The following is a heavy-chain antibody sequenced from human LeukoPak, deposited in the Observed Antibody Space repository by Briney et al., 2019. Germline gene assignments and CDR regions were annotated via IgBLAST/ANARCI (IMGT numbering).Heavy chain of an antibody. Sequence: GASVKVSCKASGYTFTSYAMHWVRQAPGQRLEWMGWINAGNGNTKYSQKFQGRVTITRDTSASTAYMELSSLRSEDTAVYYCARGGYYGSGSYLDERRLVDYWGQGTLVTVSS. CDR1: GYTFTSYA. D-gene: IGHD3-10*01. CDR3: ARGGYYGSGSYLDERRLVDY. CDR2: INAGNGNT. J-gene: IGHJ4*02. V-gene: IGHV1-3*01.